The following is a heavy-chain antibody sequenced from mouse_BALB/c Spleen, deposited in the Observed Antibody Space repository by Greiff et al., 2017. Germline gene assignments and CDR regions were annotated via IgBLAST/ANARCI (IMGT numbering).Heavy chain of an antibody. D-gene: IGHD1-1*01. V-gene: IGHV5-6-5*01. CDR3: ARQGYYGSSNWYFDV. CDR1: GFTFSSYA. CDR2: ISSGGST. Sequence: EVKLVESGGGLVKPGGSLKLSCAASGFTFSSYAMSWVRQTPEKRLEWVASISSGGSTYYPDSVKGRFTISRDNAKNTLYLQMSSLKSEDTAMYYCARQGYYGSSNWYFDVWGAGTTVTVSS. J-gene: IGHJ1*01.